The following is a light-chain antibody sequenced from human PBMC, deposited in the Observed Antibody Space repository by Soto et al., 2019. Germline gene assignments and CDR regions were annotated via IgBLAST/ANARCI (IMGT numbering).Light chain of an antibody. V-gene: IGLV2-8*01. J-gene: IGLJ1*01. Sequence: SALRPPASACGSPGQSVTISCTGTISDVGGYNYVSWYQQHPGKALKLLIYEVTKRPSGVPDRFYGSKSGNTASLTVSGLQAEDEADYFCSSYAGSNNYVFGTGTRSPS. CDR3: SSYAGSNNYV. CDR2: EVT. CDR1: ISDVGGYNY.